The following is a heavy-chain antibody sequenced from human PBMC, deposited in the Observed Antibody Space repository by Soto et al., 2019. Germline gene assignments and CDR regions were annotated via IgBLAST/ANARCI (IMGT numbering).Heavy chain of an antibody. D-gene: IGHD3-10*01. V-gene: IGHV3-30*04. J-gene: IGHJ6*02. CDR3: ARDDIYFVPPGMDV. CDR1: GFTFSSYA. CDR2: ISYDGKHK. Sequence: QVQLVESGGGVVQPGRSLRLSCAASGFTFSSYAIHWVRQTPGKGLQWVAVISYDGKHKYYADSVKGRFTISRDNSNDTLYLQMNNLRTEDTAVYYCARDDIYFVPPGMDVWGQGTTVTVSS.